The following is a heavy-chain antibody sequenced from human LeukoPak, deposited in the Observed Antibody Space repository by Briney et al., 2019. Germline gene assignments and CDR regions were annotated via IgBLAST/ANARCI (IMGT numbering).Heavy chain of an antibody. CDR1: GCTISSYY. CDR3: ARRGWYNSGWYYLDY. CDR2: IYYSGST. Sequence: SETLSLTCTGSGCTISSYYWSWIRQPPGKGLEWIGYIYYSGSTNYNPSLKSRVTISVDTSKNQFSLKLRSVTAADTAVYYCARRGWYNSGWYYLDYWGQGTLVTVSS. V-gene: IGHV4-59*01. D-gene: IGHD6-19*01. J-gene: IGHJ4*02.